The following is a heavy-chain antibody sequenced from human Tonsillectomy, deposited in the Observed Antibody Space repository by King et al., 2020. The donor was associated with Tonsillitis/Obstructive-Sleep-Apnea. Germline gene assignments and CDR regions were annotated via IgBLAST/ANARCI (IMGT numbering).Heavy chain of an antibody. CDR1: GGTFSSYA. J-gene: IGHJ3*02. D-gene: IGHD3-3*01. V-gene: IGHV1-69*01. Sequence: VQLVESGAEVKKPGSSVKVSCRASGGTFSSYAIGWVRQAPGQGLEWMGGIIPMVGTANYAQNFQGRVTISADESTSTAYMELSSMRSEDTAMYYCTRCISGDYDASATRRDAFAIWGQGTMVTVSS. CDR3: TRCISGDYDASATRRDAFAI. CDR2: IIPMVGTA.